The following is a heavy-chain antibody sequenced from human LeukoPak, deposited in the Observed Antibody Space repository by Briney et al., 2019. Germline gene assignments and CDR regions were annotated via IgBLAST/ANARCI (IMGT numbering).Heavy chain of an antibody. CDR2: IYYSGST. Sequence: SETLSLTCTVSGGSISSSSYYWGWIRQPPGKGLEWIGSIYYSGSTHYNPSLKSRVTISVDTSKNQFSLKLSSVTAADTAVYYCARGDGATNGYYYYYYMDVWGKGTTVTVSS. CDR1: GGSISSSSYY. J-gene: IGHJ6*03. V-gene: IGHV4-39*07. CDR3: ARGDGATNGYYYYYYMDV. D-gene: IGHD1-26*01.